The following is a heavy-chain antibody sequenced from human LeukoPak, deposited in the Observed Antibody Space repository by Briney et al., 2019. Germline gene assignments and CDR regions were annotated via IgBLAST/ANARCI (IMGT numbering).Heavy chain of an antibody. CDR1: GYTFTSYN. V-gene: IGHV1-8*03. CDR2: MNPNSGNT. CDR3: ARSGVTIFGVVNAFDI. D-gene: IGHD3-3*01. J-gene: IGHJ3*02. Sequence: ASVKVSCKASGYTFTSYNINWVRQATGQGLEWMGWMNPNSGNTGYAQKFQGRVTITRNTSISTAYMELSSLRSEDTAVYYCARSGVTIFGVVNAFDIWGQGTMVTVSS.